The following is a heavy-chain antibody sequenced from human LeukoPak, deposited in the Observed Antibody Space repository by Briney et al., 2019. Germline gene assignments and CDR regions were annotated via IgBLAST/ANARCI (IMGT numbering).Heavy chain of an antibody. D-gene: IGHD3-10*01. Sequence: SQTLSLTCAISGDSVSSNTAAWNWIRQSPSRGLEWLGRTYYRSKWYNDFAVSMKSRITINPDTSKNQFSLQLNSVTPEDTAVYYCAKLPPNYYGSPGSYYMDVWGKGTTVTVSS. V-gene: IGHV6-1*01. CDR2: TYYRSKWYN. J-gene: IGHJ6*03. CDR3: AKLPPNYYGSPGSYYMDV. CDR1: GDSVSSNTAA.